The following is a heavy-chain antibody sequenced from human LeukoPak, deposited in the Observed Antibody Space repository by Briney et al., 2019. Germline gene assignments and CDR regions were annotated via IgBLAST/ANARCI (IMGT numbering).Heavy chain of an antibody. D-gene: IGHD3-22*01. CDR3: ASLGTREVITTSFDY. V-gene: IGHV4-34*01. CDR1: GGPFRGFY. Sequence: PSDTLSHTCAVYGGPFRGFYWSWLRHPPGKGLEWIGEINHRASTNYNPSLKSRVTISVGTSKNQFSLKLSSVTAADTAVYYCASLGTREVITTSFDYWGQGNLVTASS. CDR2: INHRAST. J-gene: IGHJ4*02.